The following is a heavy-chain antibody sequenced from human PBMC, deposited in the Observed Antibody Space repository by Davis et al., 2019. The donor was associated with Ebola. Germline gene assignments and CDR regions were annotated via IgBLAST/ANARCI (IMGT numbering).Heavy chain of an antibody. D-gene: IGHD2-15*01. J-gene: IGHJ5*02. CDR1: GYTFTTYD. V-gene: IGHV1-8*01. CDR2: MNPDSGNT. CDR3: TRGIARRRSCSWFDP. Sequence: ASVKVSCKASGYTFTTYDIHWVRQATGQGLEWMGWMNPDSGNTGYAQKFQGRVTMTRDTSITTAYMELSRLSSDDTAVYYCTRGIARRRSCSWFDPWGQGTPVTVSS.